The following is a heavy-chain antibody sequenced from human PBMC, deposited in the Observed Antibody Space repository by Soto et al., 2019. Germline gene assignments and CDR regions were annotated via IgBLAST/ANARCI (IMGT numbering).Heavy chain of an antibody. J-gene: IGHJ6*02. CDR2: ISAYNGKT. V-gene: IGHV1-18*04. CDR3: ARDAPSWLQLWWPDYYYYYGMDV. Sequence: RASVKVSCKASGYTFTSYGISWVRQAPGQGLEWMGWISAYNGKTNYAQKLQGRVTMTTDTSTSTAYMELRSLRSDDTAVYYCARDAPSWLQLWWPDYYYYYGMDVWGQGTTVTVSS. D-gene: IGHD5-18*01. CDR1: GYTFTSYG.